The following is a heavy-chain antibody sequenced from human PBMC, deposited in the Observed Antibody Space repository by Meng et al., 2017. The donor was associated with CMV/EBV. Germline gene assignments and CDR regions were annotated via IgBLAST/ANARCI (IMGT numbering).Heavy chain of an antibody. CDR2: MNPNSGNT. Sequence: ASVKVSCKASGYIFTSYDINWVRQAPGQGLGWMGWMNPNSGNTGYPQKFQGRVTMTRNTSISTAYMELSSLRSDDTAVYYCARVPVRDDCSTTSCSGSEYFQHWGQGTLVTVSS. CDR1: GYIFTSYD. J-gene: IGHJ1*01. CDR3: ARVPVRDDCSTTSCSGSEYFQH. D-gene: IGHD2-2*01. V-gene: IGHV1-8*01.